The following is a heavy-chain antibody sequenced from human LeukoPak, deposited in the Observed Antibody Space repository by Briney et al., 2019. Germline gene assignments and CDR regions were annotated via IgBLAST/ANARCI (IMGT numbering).Heavy chain of an antibody. J-gene: IGHJ2*01. CDR2: INHSGTS. V-gene: IGHV4-34*01. CDR3: ARAGSSGRSWYFDL. CDR1: GGSFSGYY. D-gene: IGHD6-19*01. Sequence: SETLSLTCAVYGGSFSGYYWSWIRQPPGKGLEWIGEINHSGTSNYSPSLKSRVTISVDTSKNQFFLKLSSVTAADTAVYYCARAGSSGRSWYFDLWGRGTLVTVSS.